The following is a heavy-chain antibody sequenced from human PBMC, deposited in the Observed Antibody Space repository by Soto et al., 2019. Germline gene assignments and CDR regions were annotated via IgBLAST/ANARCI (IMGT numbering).Heavy chain of an antibody. CDR2: INHSGST. Sequence: PSETLSLTCAVYGGSFSGYYWSWIRQPPGKGLEWIGEINHSGSTNYNPSLKSRVTISVDTSKNQFSLKLSSVTAADTAVYYCARSGSGSYYNRSYYYGMDVWGQATTVTVSS. D-gene: IGHD3-10*01. V-gene: IGHV4-34*01. J-gene: IGHJ6*02. CDR1: GGSFSGYY. CDR3: ARSGSGSYYNRSYYYGMDV.